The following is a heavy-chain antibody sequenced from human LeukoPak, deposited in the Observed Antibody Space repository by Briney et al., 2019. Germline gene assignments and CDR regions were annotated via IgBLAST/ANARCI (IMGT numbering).Heavy chain of an antibody. Sequence: PSETLSLTCTVSGGSISSGGYSWSWIRQPPGKGLEWIGYIYHSGSTYYNPSLKSRVTISVDTSKNQFPLKLSSVTAADTAVYYCARDETGGDYFDYWGQGTLVTVSS. CDR3: ARDETGGDYFDY. CDR2: IYHSGST. V-gene: IGHV4-30-2*05. J-gene: IGHJ4*02. D-gene: IGHD3-10*01. CDR1: GGSISSGGYS.